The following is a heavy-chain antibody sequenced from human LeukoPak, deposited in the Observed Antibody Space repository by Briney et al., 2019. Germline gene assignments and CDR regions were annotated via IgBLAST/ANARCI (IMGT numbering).Heavy chain of an antibody. CDR1: GFTVSSNY. CDR3: ARDLKVVGATDI. CDR2: IYSGGSI. Sequence: GGSLRLSCAASGFTVSSNYMSWVRQAPGKGLEWVSVIYSGGSIYYADSVKGRFTISRDNSKNTLYLQMNSLRAEDTAVYYCARDLKVVGATDIWGQGTMVTVSS. D-gene: IGHD1-26*01. J-gene: IGHJ3*02. V-gene: IGHV3-53*01.